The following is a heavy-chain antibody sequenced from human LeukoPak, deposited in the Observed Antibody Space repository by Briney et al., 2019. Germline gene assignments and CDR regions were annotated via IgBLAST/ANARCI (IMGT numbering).Heavy chain of an antibody. CDR3: VKDYSTIPAAANPLFDY. CDR2: ITGSGDTR. J-gene: IGHJ4*02. Sequence: GGSLRLSCEASGFTFSSYAVTWVRQAPGKGLEWVSGITGSGDTRFYADSVKGRFTISRDNSKNTLYLQMHSLRAEDTAVYYCVKDYSTIPAAANPLFDYWGQGALVTVSS. V-gene: IGHV3-23*01. CDR1: GFTFSSYA. D-gene: IGHD6-13*01.